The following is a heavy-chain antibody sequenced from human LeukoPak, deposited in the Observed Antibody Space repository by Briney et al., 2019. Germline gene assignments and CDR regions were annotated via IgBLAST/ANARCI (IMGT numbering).Heavy chain of an antibody. Sequence: AASVKVSCKASGYTFTGYYMHWVRQAPGQGLEWMGIINPSGGSTSYAQKFQGRVTMTRDTSTSTVYMELSSLRSEDTAVYYCARVSYYYDSSGRVYYFDYWGQGTLVTVSS. CDR1: GYTFTGYY. V-gene: IGHV1-46*01. J-gene: IGHJ4*02. CDR2: INPSGGST. D-gene: IGHD3-22*01. CDR3: ARVSYYYDSSGRVYYFDY.